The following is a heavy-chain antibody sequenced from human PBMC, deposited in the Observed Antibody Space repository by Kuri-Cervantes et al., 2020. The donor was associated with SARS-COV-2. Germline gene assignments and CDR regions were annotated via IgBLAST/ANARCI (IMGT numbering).Heavy chain of an antibody. V-gene: IGHV3-21*01. CDR3: ARGETGLGNDY. CDR2: ISSSSSYI. Sequence: GESLKISCAASGFTFSSYAMNWVRQAPGKGLEWVSSISSSSSYIYYADSVKGRFTISRDNAKNSLYLQINSLRAEDTAVYYCARGETGLGNDYWGQGTLVTVSS. CDR1: GFTFSSYA. J-gene: IGHJ4*02. D-gene: IGHD1-1*01.